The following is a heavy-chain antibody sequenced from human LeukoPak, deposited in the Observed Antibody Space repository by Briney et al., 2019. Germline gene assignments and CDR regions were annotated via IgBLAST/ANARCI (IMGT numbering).Heavy chain of an antibody. CDR1: GYTFTGYS. CDR2: INPNSGGT. J-gene: IGHJ4*02. D-gene: IGHD3-9*01. CDR3: ARSMYILAGYYQEVFDY. V-gene: IGHV1-2*02. Sequence: GASVKVSCKASGYTFTGYSMHWVRQAPGQGLEWMGWINPNSGGTNYAQKFQGRVTMTRDTSTSTAYMELSRLRSDDTAVYYCARSMYILAGYYQEVFDYGGKGTLVTVSS.